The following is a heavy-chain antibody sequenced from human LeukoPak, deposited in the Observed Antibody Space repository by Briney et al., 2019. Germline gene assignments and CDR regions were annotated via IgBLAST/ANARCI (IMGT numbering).Heavy chain of an antibody. D-gene: IGHD6-19*01. CDR1: GGSISRSSYY. Sequence: SETLSLTCTVSGGSISRSSYYWGWIRQLPGKGLEWIGSIYYSGSSYYNPSPKSRVTISVDTSKNQFSLKLSSVTAADTAVYYCASNPGIAVAGTGPGDYWGQGTLVTVSS. CDR3: ASNPGIAVAGTGPGDY. J-gene: IGHJ4*02. CDR2: IYYSGSS. V-gene: IGHV4-39*07.